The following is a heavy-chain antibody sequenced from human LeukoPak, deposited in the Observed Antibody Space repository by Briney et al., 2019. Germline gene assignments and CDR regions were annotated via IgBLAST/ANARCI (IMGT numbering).Heavy chain of an antibody. D-gene: IGHD2-15*01. Sequence: GGSLTLSCVASGFTVSDHYLDWVRHPPGKGLEWVGLIRKKSDRYTTEYAASVKGRFTISRDDSTNSVYLQMSSLKSEDTAVYYCADIGGGGSNTRWGEGTVVTVSS. CDR2: IRKKSDRYTT. CDR1: GFTVSDHY. V-gene: IGHV3-72*01. CDR3: ADIGGGGSNTR. J-gene: IGHJ1*01.